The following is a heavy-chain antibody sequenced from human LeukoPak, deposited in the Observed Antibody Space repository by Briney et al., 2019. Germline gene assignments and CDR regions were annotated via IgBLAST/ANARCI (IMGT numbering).Heavy chain of an antibody. CDR2: FDPEDGET. D-gene: IGHD1-26*01. V-gene: IGHV1-24*01. J-gene: IGHJ3*02. CDR1: GYTLTELS. Sequence: ASVKVSCKVSGYTLTELSMHWVRQAPGKGLEWMGGFDPEDGETIYAQKFQGRVTMTEDTSTDTAYMELSILRSEDTAVYYCATEEAWGGSYNAFDIWGQGTMVTVSS. CDR3: ATEEAWGGSYNAFDI.